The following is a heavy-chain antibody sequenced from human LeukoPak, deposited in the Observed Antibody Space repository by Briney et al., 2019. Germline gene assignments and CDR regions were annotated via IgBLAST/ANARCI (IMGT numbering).Heavy chain of an antibody. CDR3: ARGGSHIYYYMDV. CDR1: GGTFSSYA. Sequence: ASVKVSCKASGGTFSSYAISWVRQAPGQGLEWMGGIIPIFGTANYAQKFQGRVTITADRSTSTAYMELSSLRSEDTAVYYCARGGSHIYYYMDVWGKGTTVTISS. D-gene: IGHD2-15*01. V-gene: IGHV1-69*06. CDR2: IIPIFGTA. J-gene: IGHJ6*03.